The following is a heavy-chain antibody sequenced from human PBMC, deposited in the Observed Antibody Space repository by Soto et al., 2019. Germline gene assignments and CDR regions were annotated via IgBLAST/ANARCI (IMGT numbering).Heavy chain of an antibody. J-gene: IGHJ6*02. Sequence: PGGTLRLSCAASGFTFSNAWMCWVRQAPGQGLEWVGRIKSKTDGGTTDYAAPGKGRFTISRDDTKNTLYLQMNSLNTEDTAVYYCTTGRYDFCSGYYYGMDVWGQGTTVTVSS. CDR1: GFTFSNAW. V-gene: IGHV3-15*01. CDR2: IKSKTDGGTT. D-gene: IGHD3-3*01. CDR3: TTGRYDFCSGYYYGMDV.